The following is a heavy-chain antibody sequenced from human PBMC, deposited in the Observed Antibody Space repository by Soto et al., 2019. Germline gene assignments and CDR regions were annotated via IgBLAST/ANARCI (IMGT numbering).Heavy chain of an antibody. CDR2: ISGSGGST. V-gene: IGHV3-23*01. CDR3: AKPLRFLEWAHYYYYYGMDV. D-gene: IGHD3-3*01. CDR1: GFTFSSYA. J-gene: IGHJ6*02. Sequence: EVQMLESGGGLVQPGGSLRLSCAASGFTFSSYAMSWVRQAPGKGLEWVSGISGSGGSTYYADYVKGRFTISRDNSKNSLYLQMNSLRAEDTAVYYCAKPLRFLEWAHYYYYYGMDVWGQGTKVTVSS.